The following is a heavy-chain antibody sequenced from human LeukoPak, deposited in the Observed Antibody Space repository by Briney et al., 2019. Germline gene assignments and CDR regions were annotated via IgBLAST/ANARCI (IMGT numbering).Heavy chain of an antibody. CDR3: ARGDYDILTGYYSP. Sequence: ASVKVSCKASGYTFTSYDINWVRQATGQGLEWMGWMNPNSGNTGYAQKFQGRVTMTRNTSISTAYMELSSLRSEDSAVYYCARGDYDILTGYYSPWGQGTLVTVSS. V-gene: IGHV1-8*01. CDR1: GYTFTSYD. D-gene: IGHD3-9*01. CDR2: MNPNSGNT. J-gene: IGHJ5*02.